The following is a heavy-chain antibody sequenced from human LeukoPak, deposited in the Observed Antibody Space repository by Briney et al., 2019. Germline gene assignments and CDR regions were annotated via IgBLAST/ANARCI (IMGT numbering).Heavy chain of an antibody. D-gene: IGHD1-26*01. J-gene: IGHJ4*02. CDR3: ATDVATTLTGWCFDY. CDR2: FDPEDGET. Sequence: GASVEVSCKVSGYTLTELSMHWVRQAPGKGLEWMGGFDPEDGETIYAQKFQGRVTMTEDTSTDTAYMELSSLRSEDTAVYYCATDVATTLTGWCFDYWGQGTLVTVSS. CDR1: GYTLTELS. V-gene: IGHV1-24*01.